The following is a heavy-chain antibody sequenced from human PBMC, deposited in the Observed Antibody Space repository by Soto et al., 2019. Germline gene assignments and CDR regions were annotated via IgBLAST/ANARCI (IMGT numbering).Heavy chain of an antibody. CDR1: GGTFSTYT. V-gene: IGHV1-69*02. D-gene: IGHD1-26*01. J-gene: IGHJ4*02. CDR2: IIPIVGIV. CDR3: GTVTSGSDGGDY. Sequence: QVQLVQSGAEVKKPGSSVKVSCKASGGTFSTYTVTWVRQAPGQGLEWMGRIIPIVGIVNYAQKFQGRVRITADQSTGRGYRERRGLRSEETAVYYGGTVTSGSDGGDYWGQGTLVTVSS.